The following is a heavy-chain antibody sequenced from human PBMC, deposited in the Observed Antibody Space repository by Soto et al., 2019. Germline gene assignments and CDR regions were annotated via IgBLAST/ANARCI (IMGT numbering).Heavy chain of an antibody. CDR3: ARXLGKQWLAPYYYYGMDV. Sequence: ASVKVSCKASGYTFTGYYMHWVRQAPGQGLEWMGWINPNSGGTNYAQKFQGRVTMTRDTSISTAYMELSRLRSDDTAVYYCARXLGKQWLAPYYYYGMDVWGQGTTVTVSS. J-gene: IGHJ6*02. CDR1: GYTFTGYY. D-gene: IGHD6-19*01. CDR2: INPNSGGT. V-gene: IGHV1-2*02.